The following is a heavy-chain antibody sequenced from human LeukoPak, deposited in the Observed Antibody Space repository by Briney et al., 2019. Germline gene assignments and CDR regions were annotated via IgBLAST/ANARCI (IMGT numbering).Heavy chain of an antibody. V-gene: IGHV1-8*01. J-gene: IGHJ4*02. CDR1: GYTFTSYD. CDR2: MNPNSGNT. CDR3: ARVLSWFGELFVYSFDY. D-gene: IGHD3-10*01. Sequence: ASVKVSCKASGYTFTSYDINWVRQATGQGLEWMGWMNPNSGNTGYAQKFQGRVTMTRNTSISTAYMELSSLRSEDTAVYYCARVLSWFGELFVYSFDYWGQGTLVTVSS.